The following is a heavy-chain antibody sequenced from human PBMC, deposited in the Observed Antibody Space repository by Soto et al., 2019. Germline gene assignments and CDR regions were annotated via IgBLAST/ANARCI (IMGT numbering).Heavy chain of an antibody. CDR1: GGSISSSSYY. Sequence: KPSETLALTCTASGGSISSSSYYWGWIRQPPGKGLEWIGSIYYSGSTYYNPSLKSRVTISVDTSKNQFSLKLSSATAADTAVYYCAREPRSSGYDAFDIWGQGTMV. CDR3: AREPRSSGYDAFDI. CDR2: IYYSGST. V-gene: IGHV4-39*02. J-gene: IGHJ3*02. D-gene: IGHD6-25*01.